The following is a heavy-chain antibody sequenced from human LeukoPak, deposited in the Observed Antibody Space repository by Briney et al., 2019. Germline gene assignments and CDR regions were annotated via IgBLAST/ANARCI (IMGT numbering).Heavy chain of an antibody. D-gene: IGHD6-19*01. CDR3: ARGWNRSGWYVY. CDR2: INHSGST. J-gene: IGHJ4*02. Sequence: SEILSLTCAVYGGSISGYYCSWIRQPPGKGLEWIGEINHSGSTNYSPSLKSRVTISVDTSKNQFSLKLSSVTAADTAVYYCARGWNRSGWYVYWGQGTLVTVSS. V-gene: IGHV4-34*01. CDR1: GGSISGYY.